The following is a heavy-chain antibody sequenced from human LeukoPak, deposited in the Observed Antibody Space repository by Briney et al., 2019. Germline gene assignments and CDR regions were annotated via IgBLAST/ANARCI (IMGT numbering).Heavy chain of an antibody. J-gene: IGHJ4*02. CDR1: GFTFSSYW. V-gene: IGHV3-74*01. CDR2: INSDGSST. D-gene: IGHD5-12*01. Sequence: GGSLRLSCAASGFTFSSYWMQWVRQAPGKGLVWVSRINSDGSSTSYADSVKGRFTISRDNAKNTLYLQMNSLRAEDTAVYYCARGESIVATRPLDYWGQGTLVTVSS. CDR3: ARGESIVATRPLDY.